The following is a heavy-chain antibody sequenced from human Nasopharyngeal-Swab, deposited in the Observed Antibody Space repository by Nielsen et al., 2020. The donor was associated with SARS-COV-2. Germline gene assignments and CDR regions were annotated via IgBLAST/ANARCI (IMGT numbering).Heavy chain of an antibody. CDR3: ARDPDYDFWSGYSKSFDY. CDR1: GFTFSSYW. Sequence: GGSLRLSCAASGFTFSSYWMHWVRQAPGKGLVWVSRINSDGSSTSNADSVKGRFTISRDNAKNTLYLQMNSLRAEDTAVYYCARDPDYDFWSGYSKSFDYWGQGTLVTVSS. V-gene: IGHV3-74*01. D-gene: IGHD3-3*01. J-gene: IGHJ4*02. CDR2: INSDGSST.